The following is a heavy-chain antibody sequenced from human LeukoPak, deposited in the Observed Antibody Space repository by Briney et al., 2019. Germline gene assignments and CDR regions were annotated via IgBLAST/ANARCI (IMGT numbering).Heavy chain of an antibody. CDR3: AREWSHYYGSGSTSGYDYS. J-gene: IGHJ4*02. CDR1: GGTFSSYA. V-gene: IGHV1-69*06. Sequence: SVKVSCKASGGTFSSYAISWVRQAPGQGLEWMGGIIPIFGTANYAQKFQGRVTITADKSTSTAYMELSSLRSEDTAVYYCAREWSHYYGSGSTSGYDYSWGQGTLVTVSS. CDR2: IIPIFGTA. D-gene: IGHD3-10*01.